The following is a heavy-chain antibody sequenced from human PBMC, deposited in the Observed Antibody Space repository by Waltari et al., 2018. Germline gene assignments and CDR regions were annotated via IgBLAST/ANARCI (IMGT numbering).Heavy chain of an antibody. CDR2: KKQDGSES. CDR3: SVSLNH. V-gene: IGHV3-7*01. J-gene: IGHJ5*02. CDR1: GSTFGTFW. Sequence: EVQRVESGGGLVKPGGPRRLSGAASGSTFGTFWMDWVRQAPGKGLEWVANKKQDGSESHYVDSVKGRFTISRDNAQNLLYLQINSLRDEDTAVYYCSVSLNHWGQGTLVTVSS.